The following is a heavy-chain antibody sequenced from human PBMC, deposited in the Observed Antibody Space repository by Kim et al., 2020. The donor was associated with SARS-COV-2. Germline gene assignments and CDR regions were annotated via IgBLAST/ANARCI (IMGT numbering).Heavy chain of an antibody. J-gene: IGHJ4*02. CDR2: INHSGST. CDR1: GGSFSGYY. CDR3: ARVARFRPKESSPQRPRYYFDY. D-gene: IGHD6-25*01. Sequence: SETLSLTCAVYGGSFSGYYWSWIRQPPGKGLEWIGEINHSGSTNYNPSLKSRVTISVDTSKNQFSLKLSSVTAADTAVYYCARVARFRPKESSPQRPRYYFDYWGQGTLVTVSS. V-gene: IGHV4-34*01.